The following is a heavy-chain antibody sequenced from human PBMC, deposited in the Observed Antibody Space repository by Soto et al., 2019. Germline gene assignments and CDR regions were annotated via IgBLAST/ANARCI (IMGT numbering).Heavy chain of an antibody. CDR1: GFTFSSYA. J-gene: IGHJ4*02. Sequence: GESLKISCAASGFTFSSYAMSWVRQAPGKGLEWVSAISGSGGSTYYADSVKGRFTISRDNSKNTLYLQMNSLRAEDTAVYYCAKVPPGYDSSDYYFDYWGQGTLVTVSS. CDR3: AKVPPGYDSSDYYFDY. D-gene: IGHD3-22*01. V-gene: IGHV3-23*01. CDR2: ISGSGGST.